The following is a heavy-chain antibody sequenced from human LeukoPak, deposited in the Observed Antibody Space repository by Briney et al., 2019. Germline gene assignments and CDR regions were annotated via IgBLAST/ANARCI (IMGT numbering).Heavy chain of an antibody. J-gene: IGHJ4*02. Sequence: GGSLRLSCVASGFTFSNYARTWVRQAPGKGLEWVSLISYDGNNGYYADSVKGRFTISRDNAKNSHFLQMNSLRVEDTALYYCARGFRNGPFDCWGQGTLVTVSS. CDR1: GFTFSNYA. V-gene: IGHV3-30*07. CDR3: ARGFRNGPFDC. CDR2: ISYDGNNG. D-gene: IGHD3-10*01.